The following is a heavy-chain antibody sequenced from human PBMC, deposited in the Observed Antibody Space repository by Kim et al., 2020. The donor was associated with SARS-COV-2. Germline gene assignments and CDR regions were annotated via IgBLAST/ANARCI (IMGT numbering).Heavy chain of an antibody. Sequence: GGSLRLSCAASGFDFSRHAMTWVRLAPGRGLEWVTAIDASGENTWYADSVKGRFTLSRDNSKNALYLQMNRLRAEDTAIYYCAKDAYVAGPYYFDHWGQGILVTASS. J-gene: IGHJ4*02. D-gene: IGHD6-19*01. CDR2: IDASGENT. V-gene: IGHV3-23*01. CDR3: AKDAYVAGPYYFDH. CDR1: GFDFSRHA.